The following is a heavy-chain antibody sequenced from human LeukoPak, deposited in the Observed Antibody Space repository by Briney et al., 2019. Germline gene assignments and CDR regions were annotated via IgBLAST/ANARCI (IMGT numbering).Heavy chain of an antibody. CDR3: ARQSWLPYFDY. CDR1: DDSMSSSSYY. D-gene: IGHD5-18*01. V-gene: IGHV4-39*07. CDR2: IWYTGRT. Sequence: SETLSLTSSVSDDSMSSSSYYWGWIRQPPGKGLEWLGSIWYTGRTDYSPSLMSRVTMSIDTSKRLFSLRLRSVTAADTAVYFCARQSWLPYFDYWGQGALVTVSS. J-gene: IGHJ4*02.